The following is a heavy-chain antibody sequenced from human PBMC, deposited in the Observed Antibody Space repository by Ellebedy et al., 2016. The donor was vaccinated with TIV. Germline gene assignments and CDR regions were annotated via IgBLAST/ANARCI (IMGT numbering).Heavy chain of an antibody. J-gene: IGHJ4*02. CDR2: IRSTGSDK. V-gene: IGHV3-21*06. CDR3: AKYSQGGYDLPLES. Sequence: PGGSLRLSCVASGFTFSNYNMNWVRQSPGKGLEWVSSIRSTGSDKYYAESVKGRFTISRENAQDTLFLQMNSLRAEDTAVYYCAKYSQGGYDLPLESWGQGTRVTVSS. CDR1: GFTFSNYN. D-gene: IGHD5-12*01.